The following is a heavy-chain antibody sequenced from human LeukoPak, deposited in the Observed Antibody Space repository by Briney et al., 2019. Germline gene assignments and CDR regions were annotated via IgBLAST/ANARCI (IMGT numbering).Heavy chain of an antibody. J-gene: IGHJ4*02. CDR3: ARVSEELVIYH. CDR2: MNPNSGGT. CDR1: GYTFVGYY. V-gene: IGHV1-2*02. Sequence: ASVKVSCKASGYTFVGYYMHWVRQAPGQGLEWMGWMNPNSGGTNYAQKFQGRVTMTRDTSISTAYMKLSSLRSDDTAVYYCARVSEELVIYHWGQGTLVTVS. D-gene: IGHD2-21*01.